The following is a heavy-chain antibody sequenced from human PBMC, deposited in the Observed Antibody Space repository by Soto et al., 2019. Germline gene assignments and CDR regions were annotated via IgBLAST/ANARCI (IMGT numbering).Heavy chain of an antibody. D-gene: IGHD4-4*01. CDR1: GFTFSSYA. V-gene: IGHV3-23*01. CDR3: ANHYSKFSYYYYGMDV. Sequence: EVQLLESGGGLVQPGGSLRLSCAASGFTFSSYAMSWVRQAPGKGLEWVSAISGSGGSTYYADSVKGRFTISRDNSKNTLYLQMNSLRAEDTAVYYCANHYSKFSYYYYGMDVWGQGTTVTVSS. J-gene: IGHJ6*02. CDR2: ISGSGGST.